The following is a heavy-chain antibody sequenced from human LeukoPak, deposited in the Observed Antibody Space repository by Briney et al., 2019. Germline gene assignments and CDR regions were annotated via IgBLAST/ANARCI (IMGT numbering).Heavy chain of an antibody. CDR3: ARAYRYYYDSSGYFDY. Sequence: SETLSLTCTVSGGSISSYYWSWIRQPPGKGLGWIGYIYYSGSTNYNPSLKSRVTISVDTSKNQFSLKLSSVTAADTAVYYCARAYRYYYDSSGYFDYWGQGTLVTVSS. CDR2: IYYSGST. J-gene: IGHJ4*02. CDR1: GGSISSYY. V-gene: IGHV4-59*01. D-gene: IGHD3-22*01.